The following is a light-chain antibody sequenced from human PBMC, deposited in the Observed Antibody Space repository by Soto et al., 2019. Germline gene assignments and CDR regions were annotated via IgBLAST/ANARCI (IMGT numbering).Light chain of an antibody. CDR3: CSFAGSSTYV. J-gene: IGLJ1*01. CDR2: EGT. Sequence: QSALTQPASVSGSPGQSITISCTGTSSDVGSSNLVSWYQQHPGKAPKVMIYEGTQRPSGVSNRFSGSKSGNTASLTISGLQAEDEADYYCCSFAGSSTYVFGTGTKLTVI. CDR1: SSDVGSSNL. V-gene: IGLV2-23*01.